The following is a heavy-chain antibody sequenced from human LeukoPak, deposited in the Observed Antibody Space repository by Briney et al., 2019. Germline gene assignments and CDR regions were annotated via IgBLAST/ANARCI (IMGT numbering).Heavy chain of an antibody. D-gene: IGHD6-6*01. CDR2: IYYSGST. CDR3: ARVALYSSSSYWFDP. V-gene: IGHV4-59*01. J-gene: IGHJ5*02. CDR1: GDSISSYY. Sequence: KPSETLSLTCTVSGDSISSYYWRWIRQPPGKGLEWSGYIYYSGSTNYNPSLKSRVTISVDTSKNQFSLKLSSVTAADTAVYYCARVALYSSSSYWFDPWGQGTLVTVSS.